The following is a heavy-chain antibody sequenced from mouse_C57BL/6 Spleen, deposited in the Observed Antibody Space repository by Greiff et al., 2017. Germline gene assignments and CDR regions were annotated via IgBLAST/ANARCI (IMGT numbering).Heavy chain of an antibody. CDR1: GFSFSSYT. D-gene: IGHD1-3*01. J-gene: IGHJ4*01. CDR2: ISGGGGNT. Sequence: EVQRVESGGGLVKPGGSLKLSCAASGFSFSSYTMSWVRPTPEKRLEWVATISGGGGNTSYPDSVKGRFTISRDNAKNTLYLQMSRRRSEDAALYYCAGNNDKDYAMDYWGQGTSVTVSS. CDR3: AGNNDKDYAMDY. V-gene: IGHV5-9*01.